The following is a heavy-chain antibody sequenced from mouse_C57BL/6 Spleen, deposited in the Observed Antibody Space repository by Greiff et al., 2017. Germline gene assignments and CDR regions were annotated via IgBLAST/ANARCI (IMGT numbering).Heavy chain of an antibody. D-gene: IGHD3-2*02. J-gene: IGHJ4*01. Sequence: QLQQPGAELVKPGASVKMSCKASGYTFTDYNMHWVKQSHGKSLEWIGYINPNNGGTSYNQKFKGKATLTVNKSSSTAYMELRSLTSEDSAVYYCASPDSSGYRDYAMDYWGQGTSVTVSS. CDR2: INPNNGGT. CDR3: ASPDSSGYRDYAMDY. CDR1: GYTFTDYN. V-gene: IGHV1-22*01.